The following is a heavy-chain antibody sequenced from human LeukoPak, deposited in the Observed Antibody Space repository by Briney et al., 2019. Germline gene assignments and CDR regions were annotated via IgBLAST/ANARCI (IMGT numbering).Heavy chain of an antibody. CDR1: GVSISNYY. CDR3: ARDSYFGESDY. CDR2: IYYSGST. D-gene: IGHD3-10*01. J-gene: IGHJ4*02. V-gene: IGHV4-59*01. Sequence: SETLSLTRTVSGVSISNYYCSWIRQPPGKGLGWVGYIYYSGSTKYNPSLKSRVTISVDTSKNQFSLKLSAVTAADTAVYYCARDSYFGESDYWGQGTLVTVSS.